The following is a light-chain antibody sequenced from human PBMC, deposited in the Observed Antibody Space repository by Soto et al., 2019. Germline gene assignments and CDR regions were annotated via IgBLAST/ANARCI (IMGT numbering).Light chain of an antibody. Sequence: DIVLTQSPGTLSLSPGERAALSCRASQSVSSSYLAWYQQKPGQAPRLLIYGASNRATGIADRFSGSGSGTDFTLTISRLEPEDFAVYYCQQYGNSPQTFGQGTKVDIK. J-gene: IGKJ1*01. V-gene: IGKV3-20*01. CDR1: QSVSSSY. CDR2: GAS. CDR3: QQYGNSPQT.